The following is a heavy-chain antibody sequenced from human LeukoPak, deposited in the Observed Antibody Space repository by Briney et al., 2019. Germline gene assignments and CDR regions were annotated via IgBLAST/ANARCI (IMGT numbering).Heavy chain of an antibody. J-gene: IGHJ3*02. CDR2: ISSSGTPI. CDR3: ARGGYCSSSVCYSLNAFDI. D-gene: IGHD2-2*01. V-gene: IGHV3-48*03. CDR1: GFTFNTYA. Sequence: GGSLRLSCVASGFTFNTYAMDWVRQAPGKGLEWVSYISSSGTPIYYADSVKGRFTISRDNAKNSLYLQMNSLRAEDTAVYYCARGGYCSSSVCYSLNAFDIWGQGTMFTVSS.